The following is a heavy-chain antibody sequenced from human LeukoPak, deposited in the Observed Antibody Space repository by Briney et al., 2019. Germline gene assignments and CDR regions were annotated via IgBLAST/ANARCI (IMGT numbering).Heavy chain of an antibody. D-gene: IGHD3-16*01. CDR2: ISSKSTYI. Sequence: GGSLRLSCVASGFDFNYYDMNCVRQPPGKGLVWVSSISSKSTYIDSADSTKGRFTISRDNANNSVFLQMSSLRPEDTAVYDCARRGGLSSGRGFDHWGQGTLVTVSS. CDR3: ARRGGLSSGRGFDH. V-gene: IGHV3-21*01. CDR1: GFDFNYYD. J-gene: IGHJ4*02.